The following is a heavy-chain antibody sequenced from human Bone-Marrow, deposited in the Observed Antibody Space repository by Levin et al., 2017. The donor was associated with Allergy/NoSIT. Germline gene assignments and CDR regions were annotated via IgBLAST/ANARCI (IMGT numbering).Heavy chain of an antibody. D-gene: IGHD1-26*01. V-gene: IGHV5-51*01. CDR3: ARSMGRSYYFYYYALDV. CDR2: VYPADSDT. CDR1: GFDFTNDW. J-gene: IGHJ6*02. Sequence: GESLKISCKASGFDFTNDWIAWVRQMPGKGLELMGLVYPADSDTRYSPSFQGHVPISADKSIRTAYLQWSSLKSSDTAVYYCARSMGRSYYFYYYALDVWGQGTTVTVSS.